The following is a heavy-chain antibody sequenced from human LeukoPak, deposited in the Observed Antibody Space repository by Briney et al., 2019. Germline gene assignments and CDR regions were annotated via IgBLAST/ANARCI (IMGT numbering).Heavy chain of an antibody. V-gene: IGHV4-4*07. CDR3: ARPMTTVRERWYFDL. D-gene: IGHD4-17*01. J-gene: IGHJ2*01. CDR1: GGSISSYY. Sequence: PSETLSLTCTVSGGSISSYYWSWIRQPAGKGLEWIGRIYTSVSTNYNPSLKSRVTMSVDTSKNQFSLKLSSVTAADTAVYYCARPMTTVRERWYFDLWGRGTLVTVSS. CDR2: IYTSVST.